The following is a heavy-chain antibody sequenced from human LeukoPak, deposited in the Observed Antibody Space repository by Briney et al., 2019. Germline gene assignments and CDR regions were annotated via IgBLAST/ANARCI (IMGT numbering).Heavy chain of an antibody. J-gene: IGHJ4*02. Sequence: GASVKVSCKASGYTFTVFYMQWVRQAPGQGLEWMGWINPNSGGTYSAQKFQGRVTMTRDTSTSKAYMELRSLRSDDTAVYYCARDGHYGSGHVDYWGQGTLVTVSS. CDR3: ARDGHYGSGHVDY. CDR2: INPNSGGT. CDR1: GYTFTVFY. D-gene: IGHD3-10*01. V-gene: IGHV1-2*02.